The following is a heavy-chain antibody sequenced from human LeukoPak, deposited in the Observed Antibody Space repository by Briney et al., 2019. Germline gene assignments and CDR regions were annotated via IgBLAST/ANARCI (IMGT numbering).Heavy chain of an antibody. D-gene: IGHD1-14*01. Sequence: PGGSLRLSCAASGFTVITNDMTWVRQAPGKGLEWVSVLYSDGNTKYADSVQGRFTISRDNPKNTLYLEMNSLSPDDTAVYYYARGVEPLAANTLAYWGQGTLVTVSS. V-gene: IGHV3-53*01. CDR1: GFTVITND. J-gene: IGHJ4*02. CDR2: LYSDGNT. CDR3: ARGVEPLAANTLAY.